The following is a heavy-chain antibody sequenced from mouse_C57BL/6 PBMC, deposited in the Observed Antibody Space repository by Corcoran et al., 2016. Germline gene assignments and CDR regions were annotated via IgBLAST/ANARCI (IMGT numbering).Heavy chain of an antibody. CDR2: INTYSGVP. CDR1: GYTFTTYG. D-gene: IGHD3-3*01. J-gene: IGHJ4*01. CDR3: ARGGTRSAMDY. V-gene: IGHV9-3*01. Sequence: QIQLVQSGPELKKPGETVKISCKASGYTFTTYGMSWVKQAPGKGLKWMGWINTYSGVPTYADDFKGRFAFSLETSASTAYLQINNLKNEDTATYFCARGGTRSAMDYWGQGTSVTVSS.